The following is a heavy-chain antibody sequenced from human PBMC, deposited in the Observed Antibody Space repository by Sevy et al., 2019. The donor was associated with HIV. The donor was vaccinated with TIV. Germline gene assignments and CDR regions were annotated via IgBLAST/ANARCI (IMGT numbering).Heavy chain of an antibody. D-gene: IGHD3-3*01. J-gene: IGHJ6*02. V-gene: IGHV3-53*01. Sequence: GGSLRLSCAVSGFTVSSNYMTWVRQAPGKGLEWVSVIFSGGSTYYADSGKGRFTISRDNSRNTLSLQMNSLRAEDTAVYYCARGMILEGSWCGMDVWGQGTTVTVSS. CDR2: IFSGGST. CDR1: GFTVSSNY. CDR3: ARGMILEGSWCGMDV.